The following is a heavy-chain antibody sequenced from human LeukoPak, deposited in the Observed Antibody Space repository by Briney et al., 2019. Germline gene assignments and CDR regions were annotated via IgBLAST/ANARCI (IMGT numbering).Heavy chain of an antibody. J-gene: IGHJ5*02. CDR3: ARGDYYESSGYLDSRNNWFDP. D-gene: IGHD3-22*01. CDR2: INPNSGVT. Sequence: ASVKVSCKASGYSFTGYYMHWVRQAPGQGLEWMGWINPNSGVTKYAQKYQGRVIMTRHTFISTVYLEVSRLRSDDTAVYYCARGDYYESSGYLDSRNNWFDPWGQGTLVTVSS. V-gene: IGHV1-2*02. CDR1: GYSFTGYY.